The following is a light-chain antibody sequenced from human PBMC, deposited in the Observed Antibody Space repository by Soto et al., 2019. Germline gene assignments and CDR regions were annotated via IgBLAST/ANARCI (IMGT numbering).Light chain of an antibody. CDR2: GDN. J-gene: IGLJ2*01. CDR3: AAWDGSLNNVL. Sequence: QSVLTKPPSASGTPGQRVTISCSGSGSSIGTNTVNWYRQLPGTAPKLLIYGDNQRPSGVPDRFSGSKSGTSASLAISVLQSEDEAEYYCAAWDGSLNNVLFGGWTQLTVL. V-gene: IGLV1-44*01. CDR1: GSSIGTNT.